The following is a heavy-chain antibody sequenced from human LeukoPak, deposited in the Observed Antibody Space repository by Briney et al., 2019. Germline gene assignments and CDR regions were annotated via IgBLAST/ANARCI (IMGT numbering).Heavy chain of an antibody. Sequence: GGSLRLSCAASGFIFSNYWMSWVRQGPGEGLEWVANINQGGSEKYYVDSVEGRFTISRDNAKNSLDLQMNSLRVEDTAIYYCARLVVPPGNRGWYYEHWGQGILVTVSS. CDR2: INQGGSEK. CDR1: GFIFSNYW. J-gene: IGHJ4*02. D-gene: IGHD2-2*01. V-gene: IGHV3-7*03. CDR3: ARLVVPPGNRGWYYEH.